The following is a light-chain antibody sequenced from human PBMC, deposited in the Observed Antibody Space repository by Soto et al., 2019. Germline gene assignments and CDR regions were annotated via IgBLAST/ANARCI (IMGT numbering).Light chain of an antibody. V-gene: IGLV2-8*01. Sequence: QSALTQPPSASGSPGQSVTISCTGTSNDVGAYNYVSWYQHHPGKAPKLMISDVSHRPSGVPDRFSGSKSGNTASLTVSGLQAEDEADYYYSSYAGSNNYVIFGGGTKVTVL. CDR1: SNDVGAYNY. CDR3: SSYAGSNNYVI. J-gene: IGLJ2*01. CDR2: DVS.